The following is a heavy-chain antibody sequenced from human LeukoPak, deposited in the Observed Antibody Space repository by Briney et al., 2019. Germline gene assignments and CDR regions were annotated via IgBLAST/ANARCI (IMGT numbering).Heavy chain of an antibody. CDR1: GGTFSSYA. Sequence: GASVKVSCKASGGTFSSYAISWVRQAPGQGLEWMGRIIPILGIANYAQKFQGRVTITADESTSTAYMELSSLRSGDTAVYYCARSPIVVATLLPFDYWGQGTLVTVSS. CDR2: IIPILGIA. D-gene: IGHD2-2*01. CDR3: ARSPIVVATLLPFDY. V-gene: IGHV1-69*04. J-gene: IGHJ4*02.